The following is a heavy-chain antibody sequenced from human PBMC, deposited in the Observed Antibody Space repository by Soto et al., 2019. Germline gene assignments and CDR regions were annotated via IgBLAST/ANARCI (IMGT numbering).Heavy chain of an antibody. CDR1: GFTFTSCA. V-gene: IGHV3-23*01. J-gene: IGHJ6*02. Sequence: PGRSRRHACAASGFTFTSCAMSCVLQNPGEGLEWVSAISGSGGSTYYADAVKGRFTISRDNSKNTLYLQMNSLRAEDTAVYYCAKVAHLQADPHYYYYYGMDGWGQGTTVTVSS. CDR2: ISGSGGST. CDR3: AKVAHLQADPHYYYYYGMDG.